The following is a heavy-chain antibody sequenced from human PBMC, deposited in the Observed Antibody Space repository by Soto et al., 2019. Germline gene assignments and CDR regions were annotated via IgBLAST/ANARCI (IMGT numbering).Heavy chain of an antibody. J-gene: IGHJ6*02. D-gene: IGHD5-12*01. CDR2: IWNDGSNK. CDR1: GFTFRDHA. Sequence: GESLRLSCAASGFTFRDHAMHWVRQAPGKGREWLAIIWNDGSNKFYAGSVQGRFTISRDNSKNTVYLQMNTLSAEDTAVYYCARALFPDVDIYAMDVWGQGTTVTVSS. V-gene: IGHV3-33*01. CDR3: ARALFPDVDIYAMDV.